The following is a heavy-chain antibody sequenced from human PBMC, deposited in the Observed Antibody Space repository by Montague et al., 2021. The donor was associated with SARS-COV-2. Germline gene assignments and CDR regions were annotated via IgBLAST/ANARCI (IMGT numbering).Heavy chain of an antibody. CDR1: GGSINDHY. CDR2: ISSNGKT. V-gene: IGHV4-4*09. D-gene: IGHD3-22*01. J-gene: IGHJ2*01. Sequence: SETLSLTCTVSGGSINDHYRSWIRQSPGKGLEWIGYISSNGKTNYNPSLKSRVTLSADASRNEFSLKPDSVTAADTAVYFCVRRGYYDSAGYHWHLDLWGRGMLVTVSS. CDR3: VRRGYYDSAGYHWHLDL.